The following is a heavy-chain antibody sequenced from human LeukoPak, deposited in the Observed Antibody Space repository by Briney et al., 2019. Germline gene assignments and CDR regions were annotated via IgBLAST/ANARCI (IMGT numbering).Heavy chain of an antibody. CDR1: GFTFNNYG. CDR2: IADGGETT. Sequence: PGGSLRLSCAVSGFTFNNYGMSWVRQAPGMGLEWVSAIADGGETTYYEDSVKGRFTISRDYSKNTLHLQMNSVRAEDTAVYYCARKAARTSGYDYWGQGILVTVSS. D-gene: IGHD3-22*01. CDR3: ARKAARTSGYDY. V-gene: IGHV3-23*01. J-gene: IGHJ4*02.